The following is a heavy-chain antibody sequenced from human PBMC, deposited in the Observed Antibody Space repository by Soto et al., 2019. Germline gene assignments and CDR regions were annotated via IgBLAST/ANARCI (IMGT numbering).Heavy chain of an antibody. CDR1: GFTVSSNY. Sequence: LRLSCAASGFTVSSNYMSWVRQAPGKGLEWVSVIYSGGSTYYADSVKGRFTISRDNSKNTLYLQMNSLRAEDTAVYYCARDMVRGLYPEYFQHWGQGTLVTVSS. D-gene: IGHD3-10*01. CDR2: IYSGGST. CDR3: ARDMVRGLYPEYFQH. V-gene: IGHV3-66*01. J-gene: IGHJ1*01.